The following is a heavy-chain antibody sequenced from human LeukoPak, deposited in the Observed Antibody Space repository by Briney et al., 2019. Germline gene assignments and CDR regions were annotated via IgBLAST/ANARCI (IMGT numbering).Heavy chain of an antibody. CDR2: IYYSGST. J-gene: IGHJ6*02. CDR3: ARSGIAARQGVNYYYYYGMDV. D-gene: IGHD6-6*01. CDR1: GGSISSGGYY. Sequence: SQTLSLTCTVPGGSISSGGYYWSWIRQHPGKGLEWIGYIYYSGSTYYNPSLKSRVTISVDTSKNQFSLKLSSVTAADTAVYYCARSGIAARQGVNYYYYYGMDVWGQGTTVTVSS. V-gene: IGHV4-31*03.